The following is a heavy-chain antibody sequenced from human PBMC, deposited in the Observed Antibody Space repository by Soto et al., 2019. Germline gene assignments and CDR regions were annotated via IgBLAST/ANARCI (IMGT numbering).Heavy chain of an antibody. CDR1: GFTFDDYT. CDR3: AKDLFIAAAGPYYYYGMDV. J-gene: IGHJ6*02. Sequence: GGSLRLSCAASGFTFDDYTMHWVRQAPGKGLEWVSLISWDGGSTYYADSVKGRFTISRDNSKNSLYLQMNSLRTEDTALYYCAKDLFIAAAGPYYYYGMDVWGQGTTVTVS. CDR2: ISWDGGST. D-gene: IGHD6-13*01. V-gene: IGHV3-43*01.